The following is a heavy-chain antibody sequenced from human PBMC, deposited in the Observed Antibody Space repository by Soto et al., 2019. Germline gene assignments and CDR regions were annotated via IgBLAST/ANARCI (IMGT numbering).Heavy chain of an antibody. J-gene: IGHJ5*01. D-gene: IGHD3-10*01. CDR2: ISSGSSYI. V-gene: IGHV3-21*01. Sequence: GGSLRLSCAASGFTFSTYPLNCVRQAPGKGLEWISSISSGSSYIYYAGSVKGRFTISRDNAKNSLFLQMNSLRADDTAVYYCARDILSGGAYPDSWGQGTKVTVSS. CDR1: GFTFSTYP. CDR3: ARDILSGGAYPDS.